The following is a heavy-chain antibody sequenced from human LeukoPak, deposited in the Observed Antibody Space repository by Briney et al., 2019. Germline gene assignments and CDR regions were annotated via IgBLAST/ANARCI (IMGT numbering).Heavy chain of an antibody. J-gene: IGHJ6*02. V-gene: IGHV4-59*01. CDR3: ARNFGRFGNYYGMDV. Sequence: SETLSLTCAVYGGSFSGYYWSWIRQPPGKGLEWIGYIYYSGSTNYNPSLKSRVTISVDTSKNQFSLKLSSVTAADTAVYYCARNFGRFGNYYGMDVWGQGTTVTVSS. D-gene: IGHD3-10*01. CDR1: GGSFSGYY. CDR2: IYYSGST.